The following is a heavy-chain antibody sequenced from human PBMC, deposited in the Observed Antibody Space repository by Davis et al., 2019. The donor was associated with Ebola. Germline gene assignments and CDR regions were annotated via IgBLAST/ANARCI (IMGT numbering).Heavy chain of an antibody. D-gene: IGHD5-18*01. V-gene: IGHV1-18*01. CDR1: GGTFSSYA. J-gene: IGHJ4*02. Sequence: AASVKVSCKASGGTFSSYAISWVRQAPGQGLEWLGWISPYNGNTNYAQNFQGRVTMTTDTSTSTVYMELRSLRSDDTAAYYCARGGIQIWSSHYFDYWGQGSLVTVSS. CDR2: ISPYNGNT. CDR3: ARGGIQIWSSHYFDY.